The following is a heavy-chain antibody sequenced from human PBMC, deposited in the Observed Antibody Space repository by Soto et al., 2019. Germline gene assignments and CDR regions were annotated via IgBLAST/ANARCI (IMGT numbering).Heavy chain of an antibody. CDR3: VQSRCGGDCLQSYSSHSYYGLDV. CDR2: IYWDDDK. D-gene: IGHD2-21*02. V-gene: IGHV2-5*02. J-gene: IGHJ6*02. Sequence: QITLKESGPTLVKPTQTLTLTCTFSGLSLSTTGVGVGWIRQPPGKALEWLALIYWDDDKRYSPSLKSRLTITTDTSKNQVVLTMTNMDPVDTATYNCVQSRCGGDCLQSYSSHSYYGLDVWGQGTTVTVSS. CDR1: GLSLSTTGVG.